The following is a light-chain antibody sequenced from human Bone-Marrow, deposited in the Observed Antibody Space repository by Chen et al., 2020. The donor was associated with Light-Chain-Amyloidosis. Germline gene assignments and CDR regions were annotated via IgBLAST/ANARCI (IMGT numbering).Light chain of an antibody. CDR3: QSADSSGTYEVI. J-gene: IGLJ2*01. CDR2: RDT. V-gene: IGLV3-25*03. Sequence: SHELTQPPSVSVDPGPTARITCAGDVLPTKYAYWYQQKPGQAPVLVIHRDTERPSGISERFSGSSSGTTATLTISGVQAEDEADYHCQSADSSGTYEVIFGGGTKLTVL. CDR1: VLPTKY.